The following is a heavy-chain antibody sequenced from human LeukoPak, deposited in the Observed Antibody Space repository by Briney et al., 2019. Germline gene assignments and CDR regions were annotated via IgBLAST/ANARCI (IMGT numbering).Heavy chain of an antibody. V-gene: IGHV3-48*03. D-gene: IGHD5-18*01. CDR3: AREGGHGYGYDY. J-gene: IGHJ4*02. CDR1: GFTFSSYE. Sequence: AGSLRLSCAASGFTFSSYEMNWVRQAPGKGLEWVSYITSSGSTIYYADSVKGRFTISRDNAKNSLYLQMNSLRAEDTAVYYCAREGGHGYGYDYWGQGTLVTVSS. CDR2: ITSSGSTI.